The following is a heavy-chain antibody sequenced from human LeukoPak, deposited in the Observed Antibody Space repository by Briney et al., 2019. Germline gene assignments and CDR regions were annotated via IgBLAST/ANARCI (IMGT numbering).Heavy chain of an antibody. D-gene: IGHD3-3*01. CDR2: IRASGDTT. V-gene: IGHV3-23*01. CDR3: AKVKYDFWSGFNY. CDR1: GFTFSSLD. J-gene: IGHJ4*02. Sequence: GGSLRLSCAASGFTFSSLDMTWVRQAPGKGLEWVSGIRASGDTTYYADSVKGRFTISRDNSKNTLYLQMNGLRAEDTAVYYCAKVKYDFWSGFNYWGQGTLVTVSS.